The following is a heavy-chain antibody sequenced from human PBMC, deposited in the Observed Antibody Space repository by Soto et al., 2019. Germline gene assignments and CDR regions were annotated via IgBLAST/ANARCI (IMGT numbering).Heavy chain of an antibody. CDR2: IYPGDSDT. CDR3: ALARYYDSTRPRYFDY. Sequence: PGEPLKISWKGSGYSFTSYWIGWVRQMPGKGLEWMGIIYPGDSDTRYSPSFQGQVTISADKSISTAYLQWSSLKASDTAMYYCALARYYDSTRPRYFDYWGQGTLVTVSS. D-gene: IGHD3-22*01. V-gene: IGHV5-51*01. J-gene: IGHJ4*02. CDR1: GYSFTSYW.